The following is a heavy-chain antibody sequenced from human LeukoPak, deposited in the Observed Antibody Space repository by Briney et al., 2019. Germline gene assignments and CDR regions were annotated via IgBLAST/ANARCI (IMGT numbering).Heavy chain of an antibody. V-gene: IGHV4-59*08. Sequence: SETLSLTCTVSGGSISSHYWSWIRQPPGKGLEWIGYIYYSGSTNYNPSLKSRVTISVDTSKNQFSLKLSSVTAADTAVYYCARHDYWGQGTLVTVSS. CDR2: IYYSGST. J-gene: IGHJ4*02. CDR1: GGSISSHY. CDR3: ARHDY.